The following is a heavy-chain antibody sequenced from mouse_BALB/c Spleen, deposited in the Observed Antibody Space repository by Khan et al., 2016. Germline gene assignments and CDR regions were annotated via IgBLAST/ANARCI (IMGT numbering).Heavy chain of an antibody. CDR3: ARGGAYSWFGLGY. Sequence: QVQLQQPGAELVRPGSSVKISCKASGYAFSNYWMNWVKQRPGQGLEWIGQIYPGDNDTNYNGKFKGKATLTADKSSSTAYMQLSSLTSEDSAVYFCARGGAYSWFGLGYWGQGTTLTVSS. J-gene: IGHJ2*01. V-gene: IGHV1-80*01. CDR1: GYAFSNYW. CDR2: IYPGDNDT. D-gene: IGHD2-10*01.